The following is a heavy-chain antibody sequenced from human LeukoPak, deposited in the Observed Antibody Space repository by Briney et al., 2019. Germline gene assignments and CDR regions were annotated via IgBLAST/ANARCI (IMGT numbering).Heavy chain of an antibody. CDR1: GFTFSSYS. CDR2: ISSSSSYI. Sequence: RGSLRLSCAASGFTFSSYSMNWVRQAPGKGLEWVSSISSSSSYIYYADSVKGRFTISRDNAKNSLYLQMNSLRAEDTAVYYCARGDYYGSGTWGFDYWGQGTLVTVSS. D-gene: IGHD3-10*01. CDR3: ARGDYYGSGTWGFDY. J-gene: IGHJ4*02. V-gene: IGHV3-21*01.